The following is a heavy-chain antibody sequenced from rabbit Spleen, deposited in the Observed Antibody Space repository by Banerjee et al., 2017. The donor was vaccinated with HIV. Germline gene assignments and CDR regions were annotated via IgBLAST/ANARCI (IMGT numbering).Heavy chain of an antibody. Sequence: QSLEESGGDLVKPGASLTLTCTASGVSFSFNSYMCWVRQAPGKGLEWIACIDSGSSGFTYFATWAKGRFTCSKTSSTTVTLQMTRLTAADTATYFCARDTSSSFSSYGMDLWGPGTLVTV. J-gene: IGHJ6*01. D-gene: IGHD1-1*01. CDR1: GVSFSFNSY. V-gene: IGHV1S40*01. CDR2: IDSGSSGFT. CDR3: ARDTSSSFSSYGMDL.